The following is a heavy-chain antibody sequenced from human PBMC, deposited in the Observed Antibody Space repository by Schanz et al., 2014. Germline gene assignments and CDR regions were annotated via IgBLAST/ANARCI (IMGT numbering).Heavy chain of an antibody. Sequence: EMQLLESGGGLIQPGGSLRLSCAASGFTFSTHAMSWVRQAPGKGLEWVSSFNDGGVNKYYADSVKGRFTISSDNSKSTLYLQMSSLRAEDTAVYYCAKSQGSSFDSWGQGTLVTVSS. CDR1: GFTFSTHA. CDR2: FNDGGVNK. V-gene: IGHV3-23*01. J-gene: IGHJ4*02. D-gene: IGHD6-13*01. CDR3: AKSQGSSFDS.